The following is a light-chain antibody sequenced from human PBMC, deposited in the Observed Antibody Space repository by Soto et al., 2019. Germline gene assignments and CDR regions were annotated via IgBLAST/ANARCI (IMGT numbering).Light chain of an antibody. V-gene: IGKV1-39*01. CDR3: QRSFSTPLT. J-gene: IGKJ4*01. CDR2: AAS. Sequence: DIQMTQSPSSLSASVGDRVTITCRASQSISSYLNWYQQKPGKAPKLLIYAASSLQSGVPSRFSGSGSGTDFTLTISCLQPEDFATYYCQRSFSTPLTFGGGTKVEIK. CDR1: QSISSY.